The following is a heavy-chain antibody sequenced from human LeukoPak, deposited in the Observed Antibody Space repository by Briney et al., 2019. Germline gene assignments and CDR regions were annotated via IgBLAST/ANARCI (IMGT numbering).Heavy chain of an antibody. D-gene: IGHD6-19*01. CDR3: AREWAGPGPDY. Sequence: GVSLRLSCAASGFTFSSYWMSWVRQAPGKGLEWVANIKQDGSEKYFVDSVKGRFTISRDNAKNSLYLQMNSLRAEDTAVYYCAREWAGPGPDYWGQGTLVTVSS. J-gene: IGHJ4*02. CDR1: GFTFSSYW. CDR2: IKQDGSEK. V-gene: IGHV3-7*04.